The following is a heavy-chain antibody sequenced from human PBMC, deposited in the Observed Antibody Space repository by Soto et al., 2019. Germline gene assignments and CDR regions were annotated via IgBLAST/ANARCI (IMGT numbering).Heavy chain of an antibody. CDR2: ISYSGST. CDR1: GAYISSGGYF. J-gene: IGHJ5*02. CDR3: ARTKSNLFDP. Sequence: QVQLQESGPGLVKPSQTLSLTCTVSGAYISSGGYFWSWIRQHPGKGLEWIGYISYSGSTYYNPSLKSRVTISVDTSKNQFSLNLSSVTAADTAVYYCARTKSNLFDPWGQGTLVTVSS. V-gene: IGHV4-31*03.